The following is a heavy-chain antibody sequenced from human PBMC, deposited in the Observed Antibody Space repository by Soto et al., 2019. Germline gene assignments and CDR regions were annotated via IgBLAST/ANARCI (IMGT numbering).Heavy chain of an antibody. V-gene: IGHV4-34*01. CDR2: INHSGST. J-gene: IGHJ4*02. Sequence: SETLSLTCAVYGGSFSGYYWSWIRQPPGKGLEWIGEINHSGSTNYNPSLKSRVTISVDTSKNQFSLKLSSVTAADTAVYYCARGHYYDSRYPYYFDYWGQGTLVTVSS. CDR3: ARGHYYDSRYPYYFDY. CDR1: GGSFSGYY. D-gene: IGHD3-22*01.